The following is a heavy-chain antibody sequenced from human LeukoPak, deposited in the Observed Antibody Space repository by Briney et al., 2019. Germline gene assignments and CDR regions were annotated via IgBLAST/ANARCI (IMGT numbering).Heavy chain of an antibody. CDR3: ARDRGAYGSEGAFDY. D-gene: IGHD3-10*01. J-gene: IGHJ4*02. Sequence: GASVKVSCKASGGTFSSYAISWVRQAPGQWLEWMGWINAGIGNTKYSQKFQGRVTITRDTSASTAYMELSSLRSEDTAVYYCARDRGAYGSEGAFDYWGQGTLVTVSS. CDR1: GGTFSSYA. CDR2: INAGIGNT. V-gene: IGHV1-3*01.